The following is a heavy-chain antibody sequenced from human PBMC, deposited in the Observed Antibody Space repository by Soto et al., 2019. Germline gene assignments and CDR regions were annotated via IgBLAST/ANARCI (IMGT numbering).Heavy chain of an antibody. J-gene: IGHJ6*03. CDR3: AKFRGPSYSYYSMDV. V-gene: IGHV3-23*01. Sequence: EVQLLESGGGLVQPGGSLRLSCAASGFTFGSYAMNWLRQAPGRGLECVSFISGSGRTTYYADSVKGRFTVSRDNSKNTQYLQMHSLNAEDTALYYCAKFRGPSYSYYSMDVWGKGTTVTVSS. CDR1: GFTFGSYA. CDR2: ISGSGRTT. D-gene: IGHD3-16*01.